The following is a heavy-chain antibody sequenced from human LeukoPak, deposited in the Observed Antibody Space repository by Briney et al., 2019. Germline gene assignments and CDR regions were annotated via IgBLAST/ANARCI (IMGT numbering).Heavy chain of an antibody. CDR3: ARANILTCSAFDP. J-gene: IGHJ5*02. CDR2: INPNSGDT. CDR1: GYTFTGYY. V-gene: IGHV1-2*02. Sequence: ASVKLSCKASGYTFTGYYIHWVRQAPGLGLEWMGWINPNSGDTTYTQRFQGRITMTGDTSISTVYMELSRLRSDDTAVYYWARANILTCSAFDPWGQGTLVTASS. D-gene: IGHD3-9*01.